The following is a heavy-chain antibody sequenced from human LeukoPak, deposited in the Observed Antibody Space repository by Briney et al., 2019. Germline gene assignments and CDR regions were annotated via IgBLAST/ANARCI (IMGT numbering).Heavy chain of an antibody. CDR2: IRYDGSNK. D-gene: IGHD1-20*01. Sequence: QSGGALRLYCASSGFTFSSYGMHWVRAAPGKWLEWVAFIRYDGSNKYYADSVKVPFTIARDNSKNTLYLQMNSLRAEDTAVYYCGELRSKYNLKSYSDYWGQGSLVTVSS. CDR3: GELRSKYNLKSYSDY. J-gene: IGHJ4*02. V-gene: IGHV3-30*02. CDR1: GFTFSSYG.